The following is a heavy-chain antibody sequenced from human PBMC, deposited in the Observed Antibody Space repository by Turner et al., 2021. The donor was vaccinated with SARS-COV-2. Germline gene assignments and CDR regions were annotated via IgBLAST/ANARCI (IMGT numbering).Heavy chain of an antibody. Sequence: QVQLVQVGAEVKKPGASVKVSCKASGYTLTGYYMHWVRQAPGQGLEWMGWINPNSGGTNYAQKFQGRVTMTRDTSISTVYMELSRLRSDDTAVYYCARVSSLSYYFDYWGQGTLVTVSS. CDR3: ARVSSLSYYFDY. J-gene: IGHJ4*02. CDR2: INPNSGGT. CDR1: GYTLTGYY. D-gene: IGHD6-6*01. V-gene: IGHV1-2*02.